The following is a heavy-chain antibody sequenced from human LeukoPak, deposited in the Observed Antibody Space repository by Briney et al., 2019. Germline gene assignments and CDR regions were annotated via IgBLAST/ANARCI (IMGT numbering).Heavy chain of an antibody. CDR2: IDRSGVST. CDR1: GNAFRNYF. J-gene: IGHJ4*02. D-gene: IGHD5-24*01. V-gene: IGHV1-46*01. Sequence: ASVKVSCKASGNAFRNYFIHWVRQAPGQGPEWMGVIDRSGVSTSYAQKFQGRISVSSDMSTSTVYMELSSLTSEDTAVYFCATNSGARDSGNWGQGTLVTVSS. CDR3: ATNSGARDSGN.